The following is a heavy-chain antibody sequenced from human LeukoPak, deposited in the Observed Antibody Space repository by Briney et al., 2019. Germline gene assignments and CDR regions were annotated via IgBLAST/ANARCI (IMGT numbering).Heavy chain of an antibody. D-gene: IGHD6-19*01. V-gene: IGHV4-59*08. CDR3: ARHRTSGWGLDY. CDR1: GGSISSYH. CDR2: ISTSGST. Sequence: SETLSPTCTVSGGSISSYHWSWIRQPPGQGLEWIGYISTSGSTNYNPSLQSRVTTSVDTSKNQLSLKLSSVTDADTAVYYCARHRTSGWGLDYWGQGTHVTVS. J-gene: IGHJ4*02.